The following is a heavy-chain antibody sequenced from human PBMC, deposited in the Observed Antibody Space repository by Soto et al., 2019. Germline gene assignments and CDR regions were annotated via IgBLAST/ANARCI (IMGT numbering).Heavy chain of an antibody. Sequence: QITLKESGPTLVKPTQTLTLTCTFSGFSLSTSGVNVGWIRQPPGKALEWLALIYWDDAKRYSPSLNNRLTITKDTSKNQVVLTMTNIDPVDTATYYCAHRRRGFSYGHYFDYWGQGTLVTVSS. CDR2: IYWDDAK. CDR3: AHRRRGFSYGHYFDY. CDR1: GFSLSTSGVN. V-gene: IGHV2-5*02. J-gene: IGHJ4*02. D-gene: IGHD5-18*01.